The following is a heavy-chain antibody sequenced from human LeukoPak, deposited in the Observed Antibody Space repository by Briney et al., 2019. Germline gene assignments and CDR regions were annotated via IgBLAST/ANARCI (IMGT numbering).Heavy chain of an antibody. CDR2: ISIYSGAS. V-gene: IGHV1-18*01. CDR3: AGGDSGTFPY. J-gene: IGHJ4*02. CDR1: GYIFSNYG. D-gene: IGHD1-26*01. Sequence: ASVKVSCQASGYIFSNYGISWLRQAPGQGLEWMGWISIYSGASNYAQKYQGRVTMTTDTSTSTAYLELRSLRSDDTAVYYCAGGDSGTFPYWGQGTLVTVSA.